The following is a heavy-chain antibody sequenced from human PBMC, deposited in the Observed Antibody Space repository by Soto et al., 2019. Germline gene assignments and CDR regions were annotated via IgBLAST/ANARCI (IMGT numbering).Heavy chain of an antibody. J-gene: IGHJ4*02. CDR2: ISSSSSTI. D-gene: IGHD3-22*01. CDR3: ARTWIRDYYDSSGYFPFPDY. CDR1: GFTFSSYS. V-gene: IGHV3-48*02. Sequence: GGSLRLSCAASGFTFSSYSMNWVRQAPGKGLEWVSYISSSSSTIYYADSVKGRFTISRDNAKNSLYLQMNSLRDEDTAVYYYARTWIRDYYDSSGYFPFPDYWGQGTLVTVSS.